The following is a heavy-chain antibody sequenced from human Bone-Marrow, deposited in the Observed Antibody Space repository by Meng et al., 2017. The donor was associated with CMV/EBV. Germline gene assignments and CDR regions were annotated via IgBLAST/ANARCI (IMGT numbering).Heavy chain of an antibody. CDR1: GFTFSNAW. J-gene: IGHJ3*02. Sequence: GESLKISCAASGFTFSNAWMSWVRQAPGKGLEWVGRIESKTDGGTTDYAAPVKGRFTISRDDSKNTLYLQMNSLKTEDTAVYYCTTDLVVPDGFDIWGQGTMVTVSS. V-gene: IGHV3-15*04. CDR3: TTDLVVPDGFDI. CDR2: IESKTDGGTT. D-gene: IGHD2-2*01.